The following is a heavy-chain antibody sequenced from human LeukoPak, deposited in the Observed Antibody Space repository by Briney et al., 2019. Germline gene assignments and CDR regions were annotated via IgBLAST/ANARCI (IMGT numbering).Heavy chain of an antibody. CDR2: VSSGGDRT. CDR1: GCTFSSYD. J-gene: IGHJ4*02. CDR3: ASGGGYCSTTSCYVLYY. Sequence: GGSLRLACAASGCTFSSYDMSWVRQAPGKGLQWVSAVSSGGDRTYYADSVKAGFSISRDNSKNTLYLQMNSLSADDTAVYYCASGGGYCSTTSCYVLYYWGQGALVTVSS. V-gene: IGHV3-23*01. D-gene: IGHD2-2*01.